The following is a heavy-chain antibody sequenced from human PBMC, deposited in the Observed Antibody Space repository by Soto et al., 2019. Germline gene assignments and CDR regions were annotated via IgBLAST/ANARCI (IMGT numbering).Heavy chain of an antibody. J-gene: IGHJ4*02. CDR2: SIPLFGTT. CDR1: GGTISIYA. Sequence: QVQLVQSGAEVKKPGSSVKVSCKASGGTISIYAVNWVRQAPGQGLEWVGGSIPLFGTTHYAQKFQGRVTITADESTSTAYLELSSLRSEDTAVYYCARVKGPRLLNYFDYWGQGTLVTVSS. CDR3: ARVKGPRLLNYFDY. V-gene: IGHV1-69*01.